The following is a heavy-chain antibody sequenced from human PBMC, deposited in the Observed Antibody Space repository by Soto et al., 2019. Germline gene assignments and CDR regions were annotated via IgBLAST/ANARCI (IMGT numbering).Heavy chain of an antibody. CDR3: AKDRTMARGIRAFDI. D-gene: IGHD3-10*01. J-gene: IGHJ3*02. CDR1: GFAFGNYP. V-gene: IGHV3-23*01. CDR2: ISGSGGMT. Sequence: EAQLLQSGGGLVPPGGSLRLSGVASGFAFGNYPMAWVRQTPGKGLQWISTISGSGGMTDYEDSVRGRFTVSIDHSKDTVHLQMTSLRADDTAVYYCAKDRTMARGIRAFDIWGQGTTVTISS.